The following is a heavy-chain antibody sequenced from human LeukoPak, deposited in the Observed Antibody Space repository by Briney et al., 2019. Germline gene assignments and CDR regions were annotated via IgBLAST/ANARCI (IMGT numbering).Heavy chain of an antibody. D-gene: IGHD4-17*01. CDR1: GFTFSSYG. CDR2: IWYDGSNK. CDR3: ARGRVKNDYGDYIDY. Sequence: GGSLRLSCAASGFTFSSYGMHWVRQAPGKGLEWVAVIWYDGSNKYYADSVKGRFTISRDNSTNTLYLQMNSLRAEDTAVYYCARGRVKNDYGDYIDYWGQGTLVTVSS. J-gene: IGHJ4*02. V-gene: IGHV3-33*01.